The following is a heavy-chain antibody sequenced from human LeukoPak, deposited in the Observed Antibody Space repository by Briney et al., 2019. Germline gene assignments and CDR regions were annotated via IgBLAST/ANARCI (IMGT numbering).Heavy chain of an antibody. V-gene: IGHV4-39*07. CDR1: GGSISSSSYY. Sequence: SETLSLTCTVSGGSISSSSYYWGWIRQPPGKGLEWIGNIYYSGSTHYNPSLKSRVTISLDTSKNQFSLKLSSVTAADTAVYYCAREVGGIDRRIDYWGQGTLVTVSS. CDR2: IYYSGST. D-gene: IGHD1-26*01. J-gene: IGHJ4*02. CDR3: AREVGGIDRRIDY.